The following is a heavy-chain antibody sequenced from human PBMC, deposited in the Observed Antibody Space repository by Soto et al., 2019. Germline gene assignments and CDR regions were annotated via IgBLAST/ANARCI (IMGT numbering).Heavy chain of an antibody. CDR1: GYTFTSYY. Sequence: GASVKVSCKASGYTFTSYYMHWVRQAPGQGLEWMGIINPSGGSTSYAQKFQGRVTMTRDTSTSTVYMELSSLRSEDTAVYYCARDLSFTIFGVGYDAFDIWGQGTMVTVSS. V-gene: IGHV1-46*03. CDR3: ARDLSFTIFGVGYDAFDI. D-gene: IGHD3-3*01. J-gene: IGHJ3*02. CDR2: INPSGGST.